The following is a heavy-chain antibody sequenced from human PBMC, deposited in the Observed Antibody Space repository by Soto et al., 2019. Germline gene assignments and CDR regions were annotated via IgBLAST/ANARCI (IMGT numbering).Heavy chain of an antibody. D-gene: IGHD3-10*01. V-gene: IGHV3-33*01. J-gene: IGHJ4*02. Sequence: QVHLVASGGGVVQPGRSPRLSCVASGFTFSTYGMHWVRQAPGKGLEWVAVIWYDGSKTYYADSVKGRFTISKDNSKNTLYLQMNSLRAEDTAIYYCARDIWFEKSKCLDYWGQGTLVTVSS. CDR3: ARDIWFEKSKCLDY. CDR2: IWYDGSKT. CDR1: GFTFSTYG.